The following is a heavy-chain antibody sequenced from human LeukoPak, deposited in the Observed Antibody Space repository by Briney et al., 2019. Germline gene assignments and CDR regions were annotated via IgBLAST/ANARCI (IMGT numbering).Heavy chain of an antibody. Sequence: ASVKVSCKXSGYTFTNYGVNWVRQAPGQGLEYMGWISGYDGNTNYAQKVQGRVTMTADISTSTAYMELRSLRSDDTAVYYCARGSGRDGYSYALDIWGQGTMVTVSS. V-gene: IGHV1-18*01. J-gene: IGHJ3*02. CDR3: ARGSGRDGYSYALDI. D-gene: IGHD5-24*01. CDR2: ISGYDGNT. CDR1: GYTFTNYG.